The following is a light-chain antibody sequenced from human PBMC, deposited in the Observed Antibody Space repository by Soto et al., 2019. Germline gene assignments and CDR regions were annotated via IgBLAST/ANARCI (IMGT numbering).Light chain of an antibody. CDR1: SSNIGSNF. V-gene: IGLV1-47*01. CDR3: AAWDDSLSGWV. Sequence: QAVVTQPPSASGTPGQRVTISCSGGSSNIGSNFVYWYQQLAGTAPKLLIYRNNQRPSGVPDRFSGSKSGTSVSLAISGLRSEDEAEYYCAAWDDSLSGWVFGGGTKLTVL. CDR2: RNN. J-gene: IGLJ3*02.